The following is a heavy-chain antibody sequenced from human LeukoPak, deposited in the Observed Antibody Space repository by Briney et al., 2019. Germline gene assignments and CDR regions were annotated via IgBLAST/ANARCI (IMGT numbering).Heavy chain of an antibody. J-gene: IGHJ4*02. D-gene: IGHD3-10*01. CDR3: VRDNYGVDY. Sequence: GGSLRLSCAASGFIFRNYWMQWVRQAPGKGLVWVSHITSDGTTRTYADSVKGRFTISRDNAKNTLYLQMNSLRAEDTAVYYCVRDNYGVDYWGQGTLVTVSS. CDR2: ITSDGTTR. V-gene: IGHV3-74*01. CDR1: GFIFRNYW.